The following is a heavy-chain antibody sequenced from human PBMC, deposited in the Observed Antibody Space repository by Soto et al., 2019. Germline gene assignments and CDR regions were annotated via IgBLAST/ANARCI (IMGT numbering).Heavy chain of an antibody. CDR1: GDSVSSDSYY. J-gene: IGHJ5*02. CDR2: IYYSGST. Sequence: QVQLQESGPGLVKPSQTLSLTCTVSGDSVSSDSYYWSWIRQPPGKGLEWIGHIYYSGSTNYNPSLKSRVTISVDTSKNQFSLKLSAVTAADTALYYCARDFGRKLDPWGQGTLVTVSS. CDR3: ARDFGRKLDP. V-gene: IGHV4-61*01. D-gene: IGHD3-3*01.